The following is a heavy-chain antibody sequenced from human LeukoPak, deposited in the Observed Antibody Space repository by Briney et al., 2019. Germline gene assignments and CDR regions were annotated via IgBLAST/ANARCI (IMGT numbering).Heavy chain of an antibody. D-gene: IGHD1-7*01. Sequence: PGGSLRLSCAASGFTFSDYYVTWIRQAPGKGLEWVSAIRGSGNSTYYADPVKGRFTISRDNSKNTLYLQMNSLRAEDTAVYYCAKDRAITGTTVLDYWGQGTLVTVSS. CDR3: AKDRAITGTTVLDY. J-gene: IGHJ4*02. V-gene: IGHV3-23*01. CDR1: GFTFSDYY. CDR2: IRGSGNST.